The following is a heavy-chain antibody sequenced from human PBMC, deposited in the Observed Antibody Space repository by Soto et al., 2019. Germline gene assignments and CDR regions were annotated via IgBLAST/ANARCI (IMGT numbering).Heavy chain of an antibody. CDR2: IYDSVNT. V-gene: IGHV4-31*03. J-gene: IGHJ4*02. Sequence: TLSLTCTVSGDSLSSGGHYWSWIRQHPGKGLEWIGHIYDSVNTYYSPSLRSRVTISADMSKNQFSLNLRSVTAADTAVYYCAIVDHRGYSAISTDYWGQGTLLTV. CDR3: AIVDHRGYSAISTDY. D-gene: IGHD2-15*01. CDR1: GDSLSSGGHY.